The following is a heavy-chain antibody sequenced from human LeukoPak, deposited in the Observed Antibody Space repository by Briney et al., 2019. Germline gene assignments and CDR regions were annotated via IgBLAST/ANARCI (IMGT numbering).Heavy chain of an antibody. CDR1: GFSFSSHG. Sequence: GGSLRLSCAASGFSFSSHGMSWVRQAPGKGLEWVAGIVGGAGGTYYADSVKGRFTISRDNSKNTLYLQMNSLGAEDTAVYYCARGDLHYYDSTRRGFDIWGQGTMVTVSS. CDR2: IVGGAGGT. V-gene: IGHV3-23*01. J-gene: IGHJ3*02. CDR3: ARGDLHYYDSTRRGFDI. D-gene: IGHD3-10*01.